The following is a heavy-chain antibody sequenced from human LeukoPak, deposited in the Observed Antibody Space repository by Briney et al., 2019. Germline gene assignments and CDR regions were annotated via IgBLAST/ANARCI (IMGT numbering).Heavy chain of an antibody. CDR1: GGTFSSYA. CDR2: IIPILGKA. CDR3: ARDRNAAAGTYYYYYYGMDV. V-gene: IGHV1-69*04. D-gene: IGHD6-13*01. Sequence: SVKVSCKASGGTFSSYAISWVRQAPGQGLEWMGRIIPILGKANYAQKFQGRVTITADKSTSTAYMELSSLRSEDTAVYYCARDRNAAAGTYYYYYYGMDVWGQGTTVTVSS. J-gene: IGHJ6*02.